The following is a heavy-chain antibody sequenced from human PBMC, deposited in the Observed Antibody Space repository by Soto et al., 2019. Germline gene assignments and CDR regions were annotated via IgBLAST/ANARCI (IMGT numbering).Heavy chain of an antibody. CDR2: ISWNSGSI. D-gene: IGHD6-13*01. J-gene: IGHJ4*02. Sequence: SGGSLRLSCAASGFTFDDYAMHWVRQAPGKGLEWVSGISWNSGSIGYADSVKGRFTISRDNAKNSLYLQMNSLRAEDTALYYCAKAPGYSSSWFLYWGQGTLVTVSS. CDR1: GFTFDDYA. CDR3: AKAPGYSSSWFLY. V-gene: IGHV3-9*01.